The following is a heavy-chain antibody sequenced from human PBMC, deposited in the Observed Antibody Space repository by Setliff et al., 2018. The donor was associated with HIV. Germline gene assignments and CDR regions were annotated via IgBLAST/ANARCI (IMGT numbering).Heavy chain of an antibody. CDR3: ARVGTTVTTRETYKWFDP. CDR1: GAPFSGFH. CDR2: SNHSGST. J-gene: IGHJ5*02. V-gene: IGHV4-34*01. Sequence: SETLSLTCAVYGAPFSGFHWGWIRQPPGKGLEWIGESNHSGSTNYNPSLNSRVTISVDPSKNQFSRKVSSVTASDTAVYDCARVGTTVTTRETYKWFDPWGQGTLVTVSS. D-gene: IGHD4-17*01.